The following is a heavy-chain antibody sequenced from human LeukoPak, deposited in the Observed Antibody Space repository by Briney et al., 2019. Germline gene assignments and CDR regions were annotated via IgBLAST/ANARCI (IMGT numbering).Heavy chain of an antibody. CDR3: AKNKYSSGWYGYFDC. Sequence: GGSLRLSCAASGFTFSSNYMSWVRQAPGEGVEWVSVIYSGGNTYYPDSVKGRFTISRDNSNNTLYLQMNSLRAEDTAVYYCAKNKYSSGWYGYFDCWGQGTLVTVSS. J-gene: IGHJ4*02. V-gene: IGHV3-53*01. D-gene: IGHD6-19*01. CDR2: IYSGGNT. CDR1: GFTFSSNY.